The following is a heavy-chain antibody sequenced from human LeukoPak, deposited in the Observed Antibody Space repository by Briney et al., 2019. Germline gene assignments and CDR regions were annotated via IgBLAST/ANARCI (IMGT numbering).Heavy chain of an antibody. CDR2: ISGSGGST. J-gene: IGHJ4*02. V-gene: IGHV3-23*01. Sequence: PGGSLRLSCAASGFTFSSYAMSWVRQAPGKGLEWVSAISGSGGSTYYADSVKGRFTISRDNSKNTLYLQMNSLRAEDTAVYYCATPTSKATYCGGDCYSHWGQGTLVTVSS. CDR3: ATPTSKATYCGGDCYSH. CDR1: GFTFSSYA. D-gene: IGHD2-21*01.